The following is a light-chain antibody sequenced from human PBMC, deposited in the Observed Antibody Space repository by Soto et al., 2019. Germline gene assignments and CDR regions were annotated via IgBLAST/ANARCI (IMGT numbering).Light chain of an antibody. J-gene: IGKJ2*01. CDR3: QQYGSSPRT. V-gene: IGKV3-20*01. CDR1: QNINNNY. Sequence: EIVLTQSPGTLSLSPGERATLSCRASQNINNNYLAWYQQKPGQAPRLLIYGSSTRATGIPDRFSGSGSGTDFTLTISRLEPEDFAVFYCQQYGSSPRTFGQGTNLEIK. CDR2: GSS.